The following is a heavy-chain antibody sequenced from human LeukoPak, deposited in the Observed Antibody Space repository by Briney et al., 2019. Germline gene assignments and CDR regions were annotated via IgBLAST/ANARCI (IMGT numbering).Heavy chain of an antibody. J-gene: IGHJ4*02. CDR1: GFTFSSYG. CDR2: ISYDGSNK. CDR3: AKRYSGTSGLYNFDS. D-gene: IGHD1-26*01. V-gene: IGHV3-30*18. Sequence: GGSLRLSCAASGFTFSSYGMHWVRQAPGKGLGWVALISYDGSNKYYADSVKGRFTISRDNSKNTLYLQMNSLRVEDTAVYYCAKRYSGTSGLYNFDSWGQGTLVTVSS.